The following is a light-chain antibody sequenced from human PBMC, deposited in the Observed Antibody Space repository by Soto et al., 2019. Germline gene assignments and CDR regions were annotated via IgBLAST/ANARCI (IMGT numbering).Light chain of an antibody. V-gene: IGKV1-5*03. CDR1: QTISSW. Sequence: DIQMTQSPSTLSGSVGDRVTITCRASQTISSWLAWYQQKPGKAPKLLIYKASTLKSGVPSRFSGSGYGTEFNLTISSLQPDDFATYYCQKYNSYWTLAQGTKVDIK. J-gene: IGKJ1*01. CDR3: QKYNSYWT. CDR2: KAS.